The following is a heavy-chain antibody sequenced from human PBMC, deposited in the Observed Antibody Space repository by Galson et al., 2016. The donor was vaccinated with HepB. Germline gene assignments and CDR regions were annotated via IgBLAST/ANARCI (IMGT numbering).Heavy chain of an antibody. CDR1: GFSVSSNY. Sequence: SLRLSCAASGFSVSSNYIIWVRQAPGKGLEWVSAIYSGGSTYYADAVKGHFTVSRDNPKNTVYLQMNSLRAEDTAVYYCAREAIAAAGTHDAFGIWGQGTMVTVCS. D-gene: IGHD6-13*01. CDR3: AREAIAAAGTHDAFGI. CDR2: IYSGGST. J-gene: IGHJ3*02. V-gene: IGHV3-53*01.